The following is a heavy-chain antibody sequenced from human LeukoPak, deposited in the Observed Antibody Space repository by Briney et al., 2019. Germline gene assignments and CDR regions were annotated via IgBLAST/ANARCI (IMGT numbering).Heavy chain of an antibody. J-gene: IGHJ4*02. D-gene: IGHD3-16*02. CDR1: GYSISSGYY. CDR2: IYHSGST. CDR3: ARAKYDYVWGSYRYLYYFDY. Sequence: SETLSLTCTVSGYSISSGYYWGWIRQPPGKGLEWIGSIYHSGSTYYNPSLKSRVTISVDTSKNQFSLKLSSVTAADTAVYYCARAKYDYVWGSYRYLYYFDYWGQGTLVTVSS. V-gene: IGHV4-38-2*02.